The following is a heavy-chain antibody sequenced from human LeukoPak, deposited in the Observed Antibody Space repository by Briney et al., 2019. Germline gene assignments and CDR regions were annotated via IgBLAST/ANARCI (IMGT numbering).Heavy chain of an antibody. Sequence: GGSLRLSCSASGFTFSTYWMSWVRQAPGKGLEWVANMRRDGNEIYYLDSVRGRFTISRDNSKNTLYPQMNSLRAEDTAVYYCARDRDYDSSGQLDYWGQGTLVTVSS. CDR2: MRRDGNEI. CDR3: ARDRDYDSSGQLDY. CDR1: GFTFSTYW. J-gene: IGHJ4*02. V-gene: IGHV3-7*01. D-gene: IGHD3-22*01.